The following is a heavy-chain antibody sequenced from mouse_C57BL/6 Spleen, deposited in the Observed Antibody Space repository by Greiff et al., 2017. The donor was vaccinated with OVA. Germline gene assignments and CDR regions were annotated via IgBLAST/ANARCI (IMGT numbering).Heavy chain of an antibody. J-gene: IGHJ2*01. V-gene: IGHV1-4*01. D-gene: IGHD1-1*01. CDR3: ARSTEILLRFDY. CDR1: GYTFTSYT. CDR2: INPSSGYT. Sequence: QVQLQQSGAELARPGASVKMSCKASGYTFTSYTMHWVKQRPGQGLEWIGYINPSSGYTKYNQKFKDKATLTADKSSSTAYMQLSSLTSEDSAVYYCARSTEILLRFDYWGQGTTLTVSS.